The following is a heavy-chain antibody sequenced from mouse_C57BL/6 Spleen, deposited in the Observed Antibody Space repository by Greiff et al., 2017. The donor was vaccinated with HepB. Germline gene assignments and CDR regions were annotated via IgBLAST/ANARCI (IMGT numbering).Heavy chain of an antibody. D-gene: IGHD1-1*01. CDR1: GYTFTGYY. J-gene: IGHJ3*01. V-gene: IGHV1-42*01. CDR3: ARRDYGTAFAY. CDR2: INPSTGGT. Sequence: VQLQQSGPELVKPGASVKISCKASGYTFTGYYMNWVKQSPEKSLEWIGGINPSTGGTTYNQKFKAKATLTVDKSASTAYMQLKSLTSEDSAVYYCARRDYGTAFAYWGQGTLVTVSA.